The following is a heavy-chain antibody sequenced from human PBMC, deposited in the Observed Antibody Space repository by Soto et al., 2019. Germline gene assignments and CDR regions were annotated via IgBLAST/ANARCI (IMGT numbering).Heavy chain of an antibody. V-gene: IGHV3-23*01. D-gene: IGHD3-3*01. CDR2: ISGSGGST. CDR1: GFTFSSYA. Sequence: PGGSLRLSCAASGFTFSSYAMSWVRQAPGKGLEWVSAISGSGGSTYYADSVKGRFTISRDNSKNTLYLQMNSLGAEDTAVYYCAKGIGYYDFWSGYFGWGQGTLVTVSS. CDR3: AKGIGYYDFWSGYFG. J-gene: IGHJ4*02.